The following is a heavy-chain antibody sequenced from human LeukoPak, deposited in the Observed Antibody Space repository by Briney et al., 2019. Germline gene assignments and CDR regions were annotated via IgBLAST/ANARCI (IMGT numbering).Heavy chain of an antibody. D-gene: IGHD2-8*01. CDR2: INHSGST. V-gene: IGHV4-34*01. CDR1: GGSFSGYY. J-gene: IGHJ6*02. Sequence: SETLSLTCAVYGGSFSGYYWSWIRQPPGKGLEWIGEINHSGSTNYNPSLKSRVTISVDTSKNRFSLKLSSVTAADTAVYYCARALIYDSRPSPRSSRQGYYYGMDVWGQGTTVTVSS. CDR3: ARALIYDSRPSPRSSRQGYYYGMDV.